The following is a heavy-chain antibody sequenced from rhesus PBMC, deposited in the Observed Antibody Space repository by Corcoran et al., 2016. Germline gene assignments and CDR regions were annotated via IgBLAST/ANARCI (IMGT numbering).Heavy chain of an antibody. Sequence: QVTLKESGPALVKPTQTLTLTCTFSGFSISTSGTGVGWIRQPPGKALEWLVSIYWNDSKYYSKSRKSRITHSQDTSKNQVFFIMTNMDPVDTATCYCARVLAAAWPLGVSHRFDVWGPGVLVTVSS. CDR3: ARVLAAAWPLGVSHRFDV. CDR2: IYWNDSK. J-gene: IGHJ5-1*01. D-gene: IGHD6-31*01. CDR1: GFSISTSGTG. V-gene: IGHV2-95*01.